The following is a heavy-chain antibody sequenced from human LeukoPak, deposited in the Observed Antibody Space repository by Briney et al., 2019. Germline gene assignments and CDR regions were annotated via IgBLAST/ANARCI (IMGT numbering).Heavy chain of an antibody. CDR1: GGTFSKFG. Sequence: GASVKVSCKASGGTFSKFGISWVRQAPGEGLEWMGGIIPMFGAANYAQKFQGRVTITTDESTTTAQMELISLTSDDTAVYFCATEGPNYYMDVWGKGTTVTVSS. J-gene: IGHJ6*03. V-gene: IGHV1-69*05. CDR2: IIPMFGAA. CDR3: ATEGPNYYMDV.